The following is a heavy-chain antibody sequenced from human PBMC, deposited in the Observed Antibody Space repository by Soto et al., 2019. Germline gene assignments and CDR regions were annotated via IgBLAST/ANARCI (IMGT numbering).Heavy chain of an antibody. J-gene: IGHJ4*02. CDR2: INHSGGT. D-gene: IGHD2-8*02. Sequence: SETLPLTCAGYGGSFSGYYWTWIRQPPGTGLEWIGEINHSGGTNYNPSLKSRVTISVDTSKNQFSLKLTSVTAADTAVYYCARDKITGLFDYWGQGTLVTVSS. CDR3: ARDKITGLFDY. CDR1: GGSFSGYY. V-gene: IGHV4-34*01.